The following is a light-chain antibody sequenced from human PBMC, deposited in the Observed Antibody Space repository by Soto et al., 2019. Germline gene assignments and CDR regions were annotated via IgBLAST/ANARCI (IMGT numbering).Light chain of an antibody. V-gene: IGKV3-20*01. CDR3: QHYGKFPLT. CDR2: GAS. CDR1: PGTDANY. J-gene: IGKJ3*01. Sequence: EVVVTQSPGTLSLSPGERATLSCRASPGTDANYLAWYQQKPGQAPRLLIYGASSRATGIPDRFSGSGSRTDFTLTISRLEPGDFSMYYCQHYGKFPLTFGPGTRLDIK.